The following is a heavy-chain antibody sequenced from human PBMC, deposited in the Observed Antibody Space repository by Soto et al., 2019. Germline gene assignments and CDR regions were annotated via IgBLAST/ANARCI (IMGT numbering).Heavy chain of an antibody. CDR1: GFTFSSHW. D-gene: IGHD3-10*01. J-gene: IGHJ3*02. V-gene: IGHV3-74*01. Sequence: LSCAASGFTFSSHWIHWVRQAPGQGLVWVSRTKTDGSTTYADFVKGRFTISRDNAKNTLYLQMNSLRAEDTAVYYCARDMRAVPWYGGVSSAFDMWGQGTMVTVSS. CDR3: ARDMRAVPWYGGVSSAFDM. CDR2: TKTDGST.